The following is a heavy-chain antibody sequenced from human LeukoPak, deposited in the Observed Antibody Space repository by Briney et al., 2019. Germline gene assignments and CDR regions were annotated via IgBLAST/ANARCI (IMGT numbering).Heavy chain of an antibody. J-gene: IGHJ5*02. Sequence: ASVKVSCKASGYTFTTYYMHWVRQAPGRGLEWMGIISPSSGITGYAQKLEDRVTMARDTSTSTVYMELSSLRSEDTAVYYCARGYYYDSSGYPNWFDPWGQGTLVTVSS. CDR2: ISPSSGIT. V-gene: IGHV1-46*01. CDR3: ARGYYYDSSGYPNWFDP. D-gene: IGHD3-22*01. CDR1: GYTFTTYY.